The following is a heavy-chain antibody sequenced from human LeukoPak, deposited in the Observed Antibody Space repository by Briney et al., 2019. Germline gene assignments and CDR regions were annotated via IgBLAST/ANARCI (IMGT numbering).Heavy chain of an antibody. V-gene: IGHV3-15*01. J-gene: IGHJ3*02. CDR2: IRRITDGGTT. CDR3: ATAVSRYTLTWGGFDI. CDR1: GFTFSNAW. Sequence: GGSLRLSCAASGFTFSNAWMNWVRQAPRRGLEWVGRIRRITDGGTTDYAAPVKGRFTISRDDSKNTLYLQMNSLKTEDAGVYYCATAVSRYTLTWGGFDIWGQGTRVTVSS. D-gene: IGHD1-14*01.